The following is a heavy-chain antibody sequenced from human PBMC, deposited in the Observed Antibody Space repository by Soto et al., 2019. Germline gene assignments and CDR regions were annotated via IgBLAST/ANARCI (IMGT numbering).Heavy chain of an antibody. Sequence: GGSLRLSCAASGFTFSGYGMHWVRQAPGKGLEWVAVISNDGSNKYYVDSVKGRFTISRDNSKNTLDLQMNSLRAEDTAVYYCAKDRVSEHSSRWSQGHWGQGTLVTVSS. D-gene: IGHD6-19*01. CDR1: GFTFSGYG. CDR2: ISNDGSNK. V-gene: IGHV3-30*18. CDR3: AKDRVSEHSSRWSQGH. J-gene: IGHJ4*02.